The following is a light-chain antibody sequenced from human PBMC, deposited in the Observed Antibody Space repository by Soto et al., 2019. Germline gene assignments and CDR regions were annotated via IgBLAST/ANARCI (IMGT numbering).Light chain of an antibody. J-gene: IGLJ1*01. Sequence: QSVLTQPASVSRSPGQSITISCTGTTTDVGSYNLVSWYQQHPGRAPKLMIYEVSRRPSGVSNRFSGSKSGNTASLTISGLQAEDEADYYCCSWAGSNTFYFFGTGTKLTVL. CDR1: TTDVGSYNL. CDR3: CSWAGSNTFYF. V-gene: IGLV2-23*02. CDR2: EVS.